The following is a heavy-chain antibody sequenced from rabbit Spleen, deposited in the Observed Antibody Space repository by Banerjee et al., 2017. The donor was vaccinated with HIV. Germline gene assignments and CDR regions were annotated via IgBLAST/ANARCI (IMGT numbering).Heavy chain of an antibody. Sequence: QEQLEESGGDLVKPEGSLTLTCTASGFSLSSYYMNWVRQALGKGLEWIARINTDTDNTNYATWAKGRFTISKSTSLNTVTLQMTSLTAADTATYFCTRNLDLWGQGTLVTVS. CDR3: TRNLDL. J-gene: IGHJ3*01. CDR2: INTDTDNT. V-gene: IGHV1S47*01. CDR1: GFSLSSYY.